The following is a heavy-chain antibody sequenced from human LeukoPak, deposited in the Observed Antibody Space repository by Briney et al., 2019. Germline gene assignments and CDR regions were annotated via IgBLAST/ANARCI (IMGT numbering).Heavy chain of an antibody. J-gene: IGHJ4*02. D-gene: IGHD6-13*01. CDR3: ARGNFDSSSWYRTYDY. CDR1: GFTFSSYW. V-gene: IGHV3-7*01. CDR2: IKQDGSEK. Sequence: QPGGSLRLSCATSGFTFSSYWIRWGRPAPGKGMEWVANIKQDGSEKYYVDSVKGRFTISRDNAKNSLYLQMNSLRAEDTAVYYCARGNFDSSSWYRTYDYWGQGTLVTVSS.